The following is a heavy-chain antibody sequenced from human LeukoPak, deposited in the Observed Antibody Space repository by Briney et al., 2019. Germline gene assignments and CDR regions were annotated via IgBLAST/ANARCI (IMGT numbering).Heavy chain of an antibody. Sequence: ASVKVSCKASGYTFTGYYMHWARQAPGQGLEWMGWINPNSGGTNYAQKFQGRVTMTRDTSISTAYMELSRLRSDDTAVYYCARALTVVPAAGQGYWGQGTLVTVSS. V-gene: IGHV1-2*02. J-gene: IGHJ4*02. D-gene: IGHD2-2*01. CDR3: ARALTVVPAAGQGY. CDR2: INPNSGGT. CDR1: GYTFTGYY.